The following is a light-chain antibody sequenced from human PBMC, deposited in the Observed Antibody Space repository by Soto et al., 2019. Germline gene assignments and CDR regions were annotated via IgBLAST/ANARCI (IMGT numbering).Light chain of an antibody. CDR3: QTWGTGIPWV. CDR2: LNSDGSH. V-gene: IGLV4-69*01. Sequence: QLVLTQSPSVSPSLGASVKLTCTLSSGHSSYAIAWHQQQPEKGPRYLMKLNSDGSHSKGDGIPDRFSGSSSGAERYLTISSLQSEDEADYYCQTWGTGIPWVFGGGTKLTVL. J-gene: IGLJ3*02. CDR1: SGHSSYA.